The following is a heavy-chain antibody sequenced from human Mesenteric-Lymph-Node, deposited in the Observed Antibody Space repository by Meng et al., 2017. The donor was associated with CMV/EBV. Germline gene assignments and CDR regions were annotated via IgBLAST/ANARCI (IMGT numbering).Heavy chain of an antibody. CDR3: ARKIAAGGPAFDY. Sequence: GESLKISCAASGFTFSSYWMSWVRQAPGKGLEWVANINQDGSEKYYVDSVKGRFTISTDNAKNSLYLQMNSLRDEETAVYYCARKIAAGGPAFDYWGQGALVTVSS. D-gene: IGHD6-13*01. V-gene: IGHV3-7*01. CDR1: GFTFSSYW. J-gene: IGHJ4*02. CDR2: INQDGSEK.